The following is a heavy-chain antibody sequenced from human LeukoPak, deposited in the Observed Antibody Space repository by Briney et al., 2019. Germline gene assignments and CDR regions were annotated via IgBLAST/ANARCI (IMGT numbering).Heavy chain of an antibody. D-gene: IGHD2-2*01. J-gene: IGHJ5*02. CDR2: MRSKAYGGTT. Sequence: GGSLRLSCTASGFTFGEYAMSWFRQAPGKGLEWGGFMRSKAYGGTTEYAASVKGRFTISRDASKSIAYLQMNSLKTEDTAVYYCTRHIVVVPAAIALPFEPWGQGTLVTVSS. CDR3: TRHIVVVPAAIALPFEP. V-gene: IGHV3-49*03. CDR1: GFTFGEYA.